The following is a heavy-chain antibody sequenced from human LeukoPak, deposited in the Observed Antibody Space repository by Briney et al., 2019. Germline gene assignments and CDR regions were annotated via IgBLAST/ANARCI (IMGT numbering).Heavy chain of an antibody. V-gene: IGHV3-9*01. CDR3: AKEVTYYYGSGSYYNYFDY. J-gene: IGHJ4*02. D-gene: IGHD3-10*01. CDR2: ISWNSGSI. Sequence: GGSLRLSCAASGFTFDDYAMHWVRQAPGKGLEWVSGISWNSGSIGYADSVKGRFTISRDNAKNSLYLQMNSLRAEDTALYYCAKEVTYYYGSGSYYNYFDYWGQGTLVTVSS. CDR1: GFTFDDYA.